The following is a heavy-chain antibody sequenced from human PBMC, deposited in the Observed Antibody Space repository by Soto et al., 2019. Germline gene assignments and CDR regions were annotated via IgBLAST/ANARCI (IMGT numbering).Heavy chain of an antibody. CDR1: GFTFISHG. J-gene: IGHJ4*02. V-gene: IGHV3-33*01. Sequence: QVQLVESGGGAVQPGRSQRLSCAASGFTFISHGMHWVRQAPGKGLEWVAVIWYDGRNKYYGESVKGRFTISRDKSEKTVYLQMNSLRAEDTAVYYCARAPDYGGNYFDYWGQGTLVTVSS. CDR3: ARAPDYGGNYFDY. D-gene: IGHD4-17*01. CDR2: IWYDGRNK.